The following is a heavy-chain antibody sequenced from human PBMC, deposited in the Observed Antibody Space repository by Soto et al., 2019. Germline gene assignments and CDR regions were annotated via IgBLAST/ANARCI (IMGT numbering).Heavy chain of an antibody. J-gene: IGHJ4*02. D-gene: IGHD3-3*01. V-gene: IGHV3-30*18. CDR1: GFTFSSYG. CDR2: ISYDGSNK. CDR3: AKSRGPFGVVITDFDY. Sequence: QVQLVESGGGVVQPGRSLRLSCAASGFTFSSYGMHWVRQAPGKGLEWVAVISYDGSNKYYADSVKGRFTISRDNSKNTLYLQMNSLRAEDTAVYYCAKSRGPFGVVITDFDYWGQGTLVTVS.